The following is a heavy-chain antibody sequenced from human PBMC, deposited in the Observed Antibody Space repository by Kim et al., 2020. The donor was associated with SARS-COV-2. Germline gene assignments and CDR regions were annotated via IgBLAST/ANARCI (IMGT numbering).Heavy chain of an antibody. D-gene: IGHD1-1*01. V-gene: IGHV1-69*13. CDR3: AREGWETTGTTFPNFDY. J-gene: IGHJ4*02. Sequence: SVKVSCKASGGTFSSYAISWVRQAPGQGLEWMGGIIPIFGTANYAQKFQGRVTITADESTSTAYMELSSLRSEDTAVYYCAREGWETTGTTFPNFDYWAQGTMVTVSS. CDR2: IIPIFGTA. CDR1: GGTFSSYA.